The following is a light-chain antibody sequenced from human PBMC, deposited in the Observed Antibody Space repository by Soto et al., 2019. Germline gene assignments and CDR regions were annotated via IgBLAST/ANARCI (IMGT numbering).Light chain of an antibody. CDR1: QAISNY. CDR2: ASS. CDR3: QKYNRVPWT. V-gene: IGKV1-27*01. J-gene: IGKJ1*01. Sequence: DIQMTQSPSSLSASVGDRVTITCRASQAISNYLAWYQQKPGEIPKRLIFASSTLQSGVPSRFSGSGSGTDFTLTISSLQPEDVATYYCQKYNRVPWTFGQGTEVEIK.